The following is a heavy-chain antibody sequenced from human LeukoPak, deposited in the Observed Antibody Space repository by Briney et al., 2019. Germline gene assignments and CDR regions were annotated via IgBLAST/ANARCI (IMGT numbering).Heavy chain of an antibody. V-gene: IGHV3-30*02. D-gene: IGHD3-3*01. J-gene: IGHJ4*02. CDR1: GFTFSSYG. CDR2: IRYDGSNK. Sequence: PGGSLRLSCAASGFTFSSYGMHWVRQASGKGLEWVAFIRYDGSNKYYADSVKGRFTISRDNSKNTPYLQMNSLRAEDTAVYYCAKAYGFGVVTPYDYWGQGTLVTVSS. CDR3: AKAYGFGVVTPYDY.